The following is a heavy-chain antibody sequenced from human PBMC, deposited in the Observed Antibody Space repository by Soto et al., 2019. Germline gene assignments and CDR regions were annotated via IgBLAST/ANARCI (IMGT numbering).Heavy chain of an antibody. Sequence: VQLVESGGGVVQPGRSLRLSCAASGFTFSSYGMHWVRQAPGKGLEWVAVIWYDGSNKYYADSVKGRFTIARDNSKNTLYLQMNSLRAEDTAVYYCVGEVRTPSLDYWGQGTLVTVSS. CDR3: VGEVRTPSLDY. D-gene: IGHD3-10*01. CDR2: IWYDGSNK. J-gene: IGHJ4*02. V-gene: IGHV3-33*01. CDR1: GFTFSSYG.